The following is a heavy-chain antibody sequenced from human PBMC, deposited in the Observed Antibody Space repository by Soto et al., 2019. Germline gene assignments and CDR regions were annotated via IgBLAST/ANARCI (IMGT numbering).Heavy chain of an antibody. J-gene: IGHJ4*02. D-gene: IGHD5-12*01. CDR2: IGGSGDNT. V-gene: IGHV3-23*01. CDR3: VKRCDIGGDWVHLDY. Sequence: EVQLLESGGGFIQPGGSLRLSCAASGFTFSSYPMTWVRQAPGKGLEWVSAIGGSGDNTYYPDSVRGRFTISRDNSKNTLYMQMNSLRDEDTAVYYCVKRCDIGGDWVHLDYWGQGTLVTVSS. CDR1: GFTFSSYP.